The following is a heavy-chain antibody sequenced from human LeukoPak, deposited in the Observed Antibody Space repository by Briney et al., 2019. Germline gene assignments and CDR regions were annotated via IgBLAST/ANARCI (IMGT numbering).Heavy chain of an antibody. CDR3: ARGEHHPSGSYSFD. D-gene: IGHD1-26*01. Sequence: ASVKVSCKASGYTFTSYDINWVRQATGQGLEWMGWMNPNSGNTGYAQKFQGRVTITRSTSISTAYMELSSLRSEDTAVYYCARGEHHPSGSYSFDWGQGTLVAVSS. J-gene: IGHJ4*02. CDR1: GYTFTSYD. V-gene: IGHV1-8*03. CDR2: MNPNSGNT.